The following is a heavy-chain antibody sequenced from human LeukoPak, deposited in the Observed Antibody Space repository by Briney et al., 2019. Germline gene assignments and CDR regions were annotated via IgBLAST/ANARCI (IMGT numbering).Heavy chain of an antibody. V-gene: IGHV4-34*01. CDR1: GGSFSGYY. Sequence: ETSETLSLTCAVYGGSFSGYYWSWIRQPPGKGLEWIGEINHSGSTNYNPSLKSRVTISVDTSKNQLSLKLSPVTAADTAVYYCARAWGYSYGYDYWGQGTLVTVSS. CDR3: ARAWGYSYGYDY. J-gene: IGHJ4*02. CDR2: INHSGST. D-gene: IGHD5-18*01.